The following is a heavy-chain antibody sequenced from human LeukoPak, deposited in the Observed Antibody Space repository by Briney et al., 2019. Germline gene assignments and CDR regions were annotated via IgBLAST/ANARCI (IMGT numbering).Heavy chain of an antibody. D-gene: IGHD2-2*01. J-gene: IGHJ4*02. V-gene: IGHV1-46*01. Sequence: GASVKDSCKASGYTFTNYYMHWVRQPPGQGLEWMGIINPSGGSTSYAQKFQGRVTMTRDTSTSTVYMELSSLRSEDTAVYYCARRNPSTSCYDYWGQGTLVTVSS. CDR1: GYTFTNYY. CDR3: ARRNPSTSCYDY. CDR2: INPSGGST.